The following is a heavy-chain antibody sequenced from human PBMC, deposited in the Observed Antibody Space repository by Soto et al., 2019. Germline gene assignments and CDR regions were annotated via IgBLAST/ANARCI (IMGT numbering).Heavy chain of an antibody. CDR1: GLTLSDHY. Sequence: EVQLVQSGGGLVQPGGSLRLSCAASGLTLSDHYMDWVRQTPGKGLEWIGRSRNKVIGYTTEYAASVKGRFTISRDDSKNSLYLQMNSLSTDDPAVYYCARVAPPFDDWGQGTLVTVSS. V-gene: IGHV3-72*01. CDR3: ARVAPPFDD. J-gene: IGHJ4*02. CDR2: SRNKVIGYTT.